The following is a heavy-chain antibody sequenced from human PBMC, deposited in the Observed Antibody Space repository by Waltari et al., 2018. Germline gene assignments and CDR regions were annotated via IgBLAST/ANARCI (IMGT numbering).Heavy chain of an antibody. D-gene: IGHD3-22*01. CDR1: GFTVSSNY. Sequence: EVQLVESGGGLIQPGGSLSLSCAASGFTVSSNYMSWVRPAPGKGLEWVSVIYSGGSTYYADSVKGRFTISRDNSKNTLYLQMNSLRAEDTAVYYCARDYYDSSGPYGMDVWGQGTTVTVSS. J-gene: IGHJ6*02. CDR3: ARDYYDSSGPYGMDV. CDR2: IYSGGST. V-gene: IGHV3-53*01.